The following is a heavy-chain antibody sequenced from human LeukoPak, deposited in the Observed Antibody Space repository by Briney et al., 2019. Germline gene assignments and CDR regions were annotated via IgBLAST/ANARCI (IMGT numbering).Heavy chain of an antibody. CDR1: GDSISSSSYY. Sequence: PSETLSLTCTVSGDSISSSSYYWGWIRQPPGKGLEWIGSIYYSGSTYYNPSLKSRVTISVDTSKNQFSLKLSSVTAADTAVYYCASTQDGDYVFDYWGQGTLVTVSS. D-gene: IGHD4-17*01. CDR2: IYYSGST. J-gene: IGHJ4*02. V-gene: IGHV4-39*07. CDR3: ASTQDGDYVFDY.